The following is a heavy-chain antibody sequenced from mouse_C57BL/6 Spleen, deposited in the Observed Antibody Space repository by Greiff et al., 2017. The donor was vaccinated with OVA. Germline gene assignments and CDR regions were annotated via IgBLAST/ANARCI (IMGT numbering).Heavy chain of an antibody. CDR2: IDPSDSET. CDR1: GYTFTSYW. J-gene: IGHJ2*01. V-gene: IGHV1-52*01. CDR3: ARDSSGYYFDY. D-gene: IGHD3-2*02. Sequence: QVQLQQPGAELVRPGSSVKLSCKASGYTFTSYWMHWVKQRPIQGLEWIGNIDPSDSETHYNQKFKDKATLTVDKSSSTAYMQLSSLTSEDSAVYYCARDSSGYYFDYWSQGTTLTVSS.